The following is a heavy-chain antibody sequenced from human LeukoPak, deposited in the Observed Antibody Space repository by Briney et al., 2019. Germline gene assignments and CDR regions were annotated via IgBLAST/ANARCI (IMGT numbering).Heavy chain of an antibody. Sequence: PGGSLRLSCAASGFTFSSYTMNWVRQAPGKGLEWVSYISSSSSVIYYADSVKGRLTISRDNAKNSLFLQMNSVRDEDTAVYYCARGVGESARGDYYNMDVWGQGTTVTVSS. CDR2: ISSSSSVI. CDR1: GFTFSSYT. D-gene: IGHD3-10*01. V-gene: IGHV3-48*02. J-gene: IGHJ6*02. CDR3: ARGVGESARGDYYNMDV.